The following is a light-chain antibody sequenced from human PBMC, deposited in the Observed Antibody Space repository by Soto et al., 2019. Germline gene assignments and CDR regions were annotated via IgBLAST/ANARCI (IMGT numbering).Light chain of an antibody. CDR1: QSISTW. CDR2: AAS. CDR3: QQYNSYLYT. Sequence: DIQMTQSPSTLSASVGDSVTITCRGSQSISTWLAWYQQKPGKAPKLLISAASRLQSGVPSRFSGSGSGTEFTLTISSLQPDDFAMYYCQQYNSYLYTFGQGTKLEIK. J-gene: IGKJ2*01. V-gene: IGKV1-5*03.